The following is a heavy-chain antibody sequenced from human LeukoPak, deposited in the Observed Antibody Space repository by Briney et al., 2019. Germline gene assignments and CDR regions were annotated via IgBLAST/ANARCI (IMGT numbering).Heavy chain of an antibody. V-gene: IGHV1-18*04. D-gene: IGHD6-19*01. J-gene: IGHJ4*02. CDR3: ARDHRAEAVAATY. CDR1: GYTFTSYG. Sequence: ASVKVSCKASGYTFTSYGISWVRQAPGQGLEWMGWISAYNGNTNYAQKLQGRVTMTTDTSTSTAYTELRSLRSDDTAVYYRARDHRAEAVAATYWGQGTLVTVSS. CDR2: ISAYNGNT.